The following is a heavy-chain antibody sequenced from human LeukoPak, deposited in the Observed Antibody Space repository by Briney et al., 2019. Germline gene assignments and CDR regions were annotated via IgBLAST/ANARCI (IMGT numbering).Heavy chain of an antibody. J-gene: IGHJ4*02. V-gene: IGHV3-30*18. CDR1: GFTFSSYG. Sequence: PGGSLRLSCAASGFTFSSYGMHWVRQAPGKGLEWVAVISYDGSNKYYADSVKGRFTISRDNSKNTLYLQMNSLRAEDTAVYYCAKDLSRNYYDSSGSKSYFDYWGQGTLVTVSS. D-gene: IGHD3-22*01. CDR3: AKDLSRNYYDSSGSKSYFDY. CDR2: ISYDGSNK.